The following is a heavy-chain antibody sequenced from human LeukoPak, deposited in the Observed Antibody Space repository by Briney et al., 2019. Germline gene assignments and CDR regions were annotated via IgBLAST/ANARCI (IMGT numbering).Heavy chain of an antibody. CDR2: IYSSRS. CDR3: ARAAGRDTTSGLDFDY. V-gene: IGHV4-4*07. J-gene: IGHJ4*02. D-gene: IGHD1-26*01. CDR1: GGSISSHF. Sequence: PSETLSLTCTVSGGSISSHFWSWIRQPPGKGLEWIGRIYSSRSIYNPSLKSRVTMSVDTSKNQFSLKLSSVTAADTAVYYCARAAGRDTTSGLDFDYWGQGILVTVSS.